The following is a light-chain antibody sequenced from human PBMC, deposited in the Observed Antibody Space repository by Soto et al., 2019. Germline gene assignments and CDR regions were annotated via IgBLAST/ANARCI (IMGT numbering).Light chain of an antibody. CDR2: GNS. V-gene: IGLV1-40*01. J-gene: IGLJ1*01. CDR3: QSYDSSRGV. Sequence: QSVLTQPPSVSGAPGQGVTISCTGSSSNIGAGYDVHWYQQLPGTAPKLLIYGNSNRPSGVPDRFSGSKSGTSASLAITGLQAEDEADYYCQSYDSSRGVFGTGTKVTVL. CDR1: SSNIGAGYD.